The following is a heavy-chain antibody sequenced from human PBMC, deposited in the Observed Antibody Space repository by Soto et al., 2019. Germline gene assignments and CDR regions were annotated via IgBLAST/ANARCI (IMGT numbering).Heavy chain of an antibody. CDR3: ARDQGYDSRGYYYY. Sequence: GGSMRICCAASGVTFCSYAMHWVRQAPGKGLEWVAVISYDGSNKYYSDSVKGRFTISRDNSKNTLYLQMNSLRAEDTAVYYCARDQGYDSRGYYYYWGQGTLVTVSS. V-gene: IGHV3-30-3*01. D-gene: IGHD3-22*01. J-gene: IGHJ4*02. CDR2: ISYDGSNK. CDR1: GVTFCSYA.